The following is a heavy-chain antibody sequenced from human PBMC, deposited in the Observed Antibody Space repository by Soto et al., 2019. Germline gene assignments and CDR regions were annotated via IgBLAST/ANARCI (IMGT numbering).Heavy chain of an antibody. Sequence: GGSLRLSCAASGFTCSDYSMHWVRQAPGKGLEWVTVISVDGNNEYYADSVKGRFTISRDNSKNTLYLQMNNLRIEDTAVYYCANAGAGGPHAYLKSVWAQGTTFTVSS. J-gene: IGHJ6*02. D-gene: IGHD2-2*02. CDR2: ISVDGNNE. CDR3: ANAGAGGPHAYLKSV. V-gene: IGHV3-30*18. CDR1: GFTCSDYS.